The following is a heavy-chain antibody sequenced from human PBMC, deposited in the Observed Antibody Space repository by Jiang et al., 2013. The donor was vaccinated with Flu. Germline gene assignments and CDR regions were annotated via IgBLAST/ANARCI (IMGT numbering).Heavy chain of an antibody. Sequence: QLVEVWGGLVQPGRSLRLSCTASGFSFGDYAVNWLRQAPGKGLEWVGFIRNKLYRGTTDYAASVKGRFTISRDDSKSIAYLQMSSLKTEDTAVYYCTRDLVRDIILIPATYFDYWGQGALVTVSS. CDR3: TRDLVRDIILIPATYFDY. CDR1: GFSFGDYA. V-gene: IGHV3-49*03. CDR2: IRNKLYRGTT. J-gene: IGHJ4*02. D-gene: IGHD2-2*01.